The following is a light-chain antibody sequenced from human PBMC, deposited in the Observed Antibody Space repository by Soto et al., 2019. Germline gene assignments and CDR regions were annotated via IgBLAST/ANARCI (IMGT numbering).Light chain of an antibody. V-gene: IGKV3-20*01. J-gene: IGKJ2*01. CDR3: QQYGNSPFT. CDR2: AAS. CDR1: QSVSSSY. Sequence: ESVLTQSPGTLSLSPGERATLSCRAIQSVSSSYLAWYQQKPGQAPRLLIYAASSRATGIPDRFSGSGSGTDFTLTISRLEPEDFAVYYCQQYGNSPFTFGQGTKLEIK.